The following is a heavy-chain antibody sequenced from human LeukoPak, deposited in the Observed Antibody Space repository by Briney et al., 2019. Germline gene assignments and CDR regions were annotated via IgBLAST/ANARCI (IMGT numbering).Heavy chain of an antibody. Sequence: PGGSLRLSCAASGFTFANYWMDWVRQAPGKGLEWVANINQGGSEKFYVDSVKGRFTISRDNAKNSVYLQMNRLRAEDTAVYYCSRSLDYLGQGTLVTVSS. CDR3: SRSLDY. CDR2: INQGGSEK. CDR1: GFTFANYW. V-gene: IGHV3-7*01. J-gene: IGHJ4*02.